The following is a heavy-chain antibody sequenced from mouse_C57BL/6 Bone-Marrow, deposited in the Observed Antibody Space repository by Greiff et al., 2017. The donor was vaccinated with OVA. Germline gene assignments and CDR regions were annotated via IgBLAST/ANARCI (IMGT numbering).Heavy chain of an antibody. V-gene: IGHV1-81*01. D-gene: IGHD1-1*02. J-gene: IGHJ2*01. Sequence: QVQLQQSGAELARPGASVKLSCKASGYTFTSYGISWVKQRTGQGLEWIGEIYPRSGNTYYNEKFKGKATLTADKSSSTAYMELRSLTSEDSAVYFCAIWELPFDYWGQGTTLTVSS. CDR2: IYPRSGNT. CDR1: GYTFTSYG. CDR3: AIWELPFDY.